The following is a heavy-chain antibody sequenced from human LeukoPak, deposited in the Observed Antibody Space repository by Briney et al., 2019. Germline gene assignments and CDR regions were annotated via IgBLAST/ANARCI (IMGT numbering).Heavy chain of an antibody. D-gene: IGHD1-26*01. CDR3: ARAPPEWELPYWYFDL. CDR1: GFTFSSYS. V-gene: IGHV3-21*01. J-gene: IGHJ2*01. Sequence: GGSLRLSCAASGFTFSSYSMNWVRQAPGKGLEWVSSISSSSSYIYYADSVKGRFTISRDNAKNSLYLQMNSLRAEDTAVYYCARAPPEWELPYWYFDLWGRGTLVTVSS. CDR2: ISSSSSYI.